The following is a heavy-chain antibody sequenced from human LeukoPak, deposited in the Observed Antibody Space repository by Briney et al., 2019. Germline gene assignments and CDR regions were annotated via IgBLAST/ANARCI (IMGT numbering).Heavy chain of an antibody. Sequence: MPSETLSLTCTVSGGSISSSNWWGWVRQPPGKGLEWIGEIYHTGSTNYNPSLKSRVTISVDKSKNQFSLKLTSVTAADTAVYYCAKAWHSGGSYAVDNWGQGTLVTVSS. V-gene: IGHV4-4*02. J-gene: IGHJ4*02. CDR3: AKAWHSGGSYAVDN. D-gene: IGHD2-15*01. CDR1: GGSISSSNW. CDR2: IYHTGST.